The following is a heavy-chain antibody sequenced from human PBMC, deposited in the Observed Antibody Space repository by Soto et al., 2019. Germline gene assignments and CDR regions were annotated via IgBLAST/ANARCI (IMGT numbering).Heavy chain of an antibody. CDR3: ARGPHPYSSTSRYYDFWSGYLYYYYMDV. J-gene: IGHJ6*03. D-gene: IGHD3-3*01. Sequence: QVQLQQWGAGLLKPSETLSLTCAVYGGSFSGYYWSWIRQPPVKGLEWIGEVNHSGSTIYNPSLTSRVTISVYTSNNQFSLKLSSVTAADTAVYYCARGPHPYSSTSRYYDFWSGYLYYYYMDVWGKGTTVTVSS. V-gene: IGHV4-34*01. CDR2: VNHSGST. CDR1: GGSFSGYY.